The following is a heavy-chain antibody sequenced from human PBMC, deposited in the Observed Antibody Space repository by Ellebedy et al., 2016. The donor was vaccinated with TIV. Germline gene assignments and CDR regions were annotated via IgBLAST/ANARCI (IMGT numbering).Heavy chain of an antibody. J-gene: IGHJ2*01. Sequence: AASVKVSCKASGFTFSNSAVQWVRQAPGQGLEWMGGIIPIFGTANYAQKFQGRVTITADKSTSTAYMELSSLRSEDTAVYYCARAGLRFLEWGYFDLWGRGTLVTVSS. D-gene: IGHD3-3*01. V-gene: IGHV1-69*06. CDR2: IIPIFGTA. CDR1: GFTFSNSA. CDR3: ARAGLRFLEWGYFDL.